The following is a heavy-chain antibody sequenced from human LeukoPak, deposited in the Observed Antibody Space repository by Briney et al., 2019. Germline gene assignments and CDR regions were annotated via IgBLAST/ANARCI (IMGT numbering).Heavy chain of an antibody. CDR2: ISWNSGSI. D-gene: IGHD6-13*01. Sequence: PGGSLRLSCAASGFTFEDYAMHLVRQAPGKGLEWVSGISWNSGSIGYADSVKGRFTISRDNAKNSLYLQMNSLRAEDTALYYCAKEFQGGAAGTRYFQHWGQGTLVTVSS. CDR1: GFTFEDYA. CDR3: AKEFQGGAAGTRYFQH. J-gene: IGHJ1*01. V-gene: IGHV3-9*01.